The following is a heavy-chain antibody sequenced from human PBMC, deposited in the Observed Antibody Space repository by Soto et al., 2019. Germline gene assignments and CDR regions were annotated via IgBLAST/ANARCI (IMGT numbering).Heavy chain of an antibody. CDR3: ARYDAFRAFDL. CDR1: GFTFNSYS. Sequence: GGSLRLSCAASGFTFNSYSVNWVRQAPGKGLEWVASISSGSVYTDFADSVKGRFTISRDDVTNSVSLQMDSLRVEDTGIYYCARYDAFRAFDLWGQGTMVTVSS. J-gene: IGHJ3*01. CDR2: ISSGSVYT. V-gene: IGHV3-21*01. D-gene: IGHD1-1*01.